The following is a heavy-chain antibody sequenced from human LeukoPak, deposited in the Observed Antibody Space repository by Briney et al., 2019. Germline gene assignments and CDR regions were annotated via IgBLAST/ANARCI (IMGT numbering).Heavy chain of an antibody. CDR1: GGSISSGGYY. D-gene: IGHD3-22*01. Sequence: SETLSLTCTVSGGSISSGGYYWSWIRQHPGQGLEWFGYIYYSGSTYYNPSLKSRVTISVDTSKIQFSLKLSSVTAADTAVYYCARAAPYYDSSGHPVGVFDPWGQGTLVTVSS. CDR3: ARAAPYYDSSGHPVGVFDP. CDR2: IYYSGST. J-gene: IGHJ5*02. V-gene: IGHV4-31*03.